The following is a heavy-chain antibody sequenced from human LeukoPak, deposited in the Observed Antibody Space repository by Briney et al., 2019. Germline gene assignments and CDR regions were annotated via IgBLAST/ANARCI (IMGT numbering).Heavy chain of an antibody. Sequence: PGGSLRLSCAASGFTLSNVWMSWVRQAPGKGLEWVGRIKPDGSTKYYADSVKGRFAVSRDNAKNTLYLQTESLRVEDTAIYYCATDWAWGGFDHWGQGALVTVSS. CDR1: GFTLSNVW. V-gene: IGHV3-74*01. CDR2: IKPDGSTK. D-gene: IGHD3-16*01. CDR3: ATDWAWGGFDH. J-gene: IGHJ4*02.